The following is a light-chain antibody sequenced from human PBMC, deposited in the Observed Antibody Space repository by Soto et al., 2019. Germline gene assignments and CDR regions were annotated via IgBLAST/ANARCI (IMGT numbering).Light chain of an antibody. Sequence: EIVVTQSPATLSVSPGERVTLSCRASQSVSSSLAWYQQRPGQAPRLLIYDTSTRAAGISARFSGSGSGTEFTLTISSLQSEDFAVYYCQHYYTSPRTFGQGTKLEIK. CDR2: DTS. CDR1: QSVSSS. V-gene: IGKV3-15*01. CDR3: QHYYTSPRT. J-gene: IGKJ2*01.